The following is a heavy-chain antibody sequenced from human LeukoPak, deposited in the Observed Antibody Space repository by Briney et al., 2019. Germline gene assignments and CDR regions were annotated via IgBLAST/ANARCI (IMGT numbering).Heavy chain of an antibody. Sequence: SETLSLTCTVSGGSISSYYWSWIRQPPGKGLEWIWYIYYSGSTNYNPSLKSRVTISVDTSKNQFSLKLSSVTAADTAVYYCARALGNYAYFDYWGQGTLVTVSS. CDR3: ARALGNYAYFDY. V-gene: IGHV4-59*01. CDR2: IYYSGST. D-gene: IGHD1-7*01. CDR1: GGSISSYY. J-gene: IGHJ4*02.